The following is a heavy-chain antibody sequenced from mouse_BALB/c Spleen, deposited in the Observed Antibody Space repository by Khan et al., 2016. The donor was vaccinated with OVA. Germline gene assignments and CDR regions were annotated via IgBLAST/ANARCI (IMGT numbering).Heavy chain of an antibody. CDR1: GFTFSTYG. D-gene: IGHD1-1*01. CDR3: ARLAYYYNSEGFAY. V-gene: IGHV5-6*01. Sequence: EVELVESGGDLVKPGGSLKLSCAASGFTFSTYGMSWVRQTPDKRLEWVAALCSGGSYTYYPDSVKGRFTLSRDNAKNTLYLQMSSLKSEDTAMDYCARLAYYYNSEGFAYWGQGTLVTVSA. CDR2: LCSGGSYT. J-gene: IGHJ3*01.